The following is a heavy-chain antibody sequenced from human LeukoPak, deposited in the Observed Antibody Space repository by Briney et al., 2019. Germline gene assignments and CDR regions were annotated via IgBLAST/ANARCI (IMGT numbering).Heavy chain of an antibody. CDR1: GDSINSLD. CDR2: IYSGGST. Sequence: ETLSLTCTVSGDSINSLDLWSWVRQAPGKGLEWVSVIYSGGSTYYADSVKGRFTISRDNSKNTLYLQMNSLRAEDTAVYYCARAYQGVAGTPPFPLDYWGQGTLVTVSS. D-gene: IGHD6-19*01. J-gene: IGHJ4*02. V-gene: IGHV3-53*01. CDR3: ARAYQGVAGTPPFPLDY.